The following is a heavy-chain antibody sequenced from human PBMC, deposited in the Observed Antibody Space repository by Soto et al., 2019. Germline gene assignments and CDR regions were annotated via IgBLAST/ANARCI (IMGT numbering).Heavy chain of an antibody. V-gene: IGHV4-34*01. Sequence: QVQLQQWGAGLLKPSETLSLTCAVYGGSFSGYYWSWIRQPPGKGLEWIGEINHSGSTNYNPSLKSRVTISVDTSKNQFSLKLSSVTAADTAVYYCARWTWIQNGGMDVWGQGTTVTVSS. J-gene: IGHJ6*02. CDR2: INHSGST. CDR1: GGSFSGYY. D-gene: IGHD5-18*01. CDR3: ARWTWIQNGGMDV.